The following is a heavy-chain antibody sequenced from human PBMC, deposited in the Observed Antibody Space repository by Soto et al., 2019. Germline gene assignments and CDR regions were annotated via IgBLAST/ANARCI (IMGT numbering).Heavy chain of an antibody. Sequence: PSETLSLTCTVSGGSVSSGSYYWSWIRQPPGKGLEWIGYIYYSGSTNYNPSLKSRVTISVDTSKNQFSLKLSSVTAADTAVYYCARPLYSYGPMEVSGQGTTVTVSS. J-gene: IGHJ6*02. CDR3: ARPLYSYGPMEV. CDR2: IYYSGST. V-gene: IGHV4-61*01. D-gene: IGHD5-18*01. CDR1: GGSVSSGSYY.